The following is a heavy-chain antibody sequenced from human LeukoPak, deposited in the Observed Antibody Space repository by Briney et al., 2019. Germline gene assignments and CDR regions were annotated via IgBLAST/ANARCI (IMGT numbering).Heavy chain of an antibody. CDR1: GYTFTGCY. CDR2: INPNSGGT. Sequence: ASVKLSCKASGYTFTGCYMHWVRQAPGQGLEWMGWINPNSGGTNYAQKFQGRVTMTRDTSISTAYMELSRLRSDDTAVDYCARGPITIFGGFDPWGQGTLVTVSS. V-gene: IGHV1-2*02. CDR3: ARGPITIFGGFDP. D-gene: IGHD3-3*01. J-gene: IGHJ5*02.